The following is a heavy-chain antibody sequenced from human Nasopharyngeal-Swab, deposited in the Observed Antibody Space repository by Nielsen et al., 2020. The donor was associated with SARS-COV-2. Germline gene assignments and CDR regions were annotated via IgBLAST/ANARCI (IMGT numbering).Heavy chain of an antibody. CDR1: GYTFTRYY. CDR3: ARGGDPREVVAATDCFDP. Sequence: ASVKVSCKASGYTFTRYYIHWVRQAPGQGLEWMGLINPGGGSARYSQNFQGRVTMTRDTSTSTVYMELSSLRSEDTAVYYCARGGDPREVVAATDCFDPWGQGTTVTVSS. CDR2: INPGGGSA. J-gene: IGHJ6*02. D-gene: IGHD2-15*01. V-gene: IGHV1-46*01.